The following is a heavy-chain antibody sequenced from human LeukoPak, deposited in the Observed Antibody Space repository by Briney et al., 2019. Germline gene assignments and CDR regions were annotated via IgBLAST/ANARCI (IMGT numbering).Heavy chain of an antibody. Sequence: GGSLRLSCAASGFTFRRHWMSWVRQAPGKGLEWLANIKEDGREKKYVDSVKDRFTISRDNTKNLVYLQMSGLRVDDTAIYYCARDKEGGSNDHWGQGTLVTVSS. CDR1: GFTFRRHW. J-gene: IGHJ4*02. CDR2: IKEDGREK. D-gene: IGHD2-15*01. CDR3: ARDKEGGSNDH. V-gene: IGHV3-7*01.